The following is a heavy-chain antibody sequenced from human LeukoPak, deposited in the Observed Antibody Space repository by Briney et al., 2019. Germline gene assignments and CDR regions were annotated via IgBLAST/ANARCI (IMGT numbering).Heavy chain of an antibody. Sequence: PGRSLRLSCAASGFTFDDYAMHWVRQAPGKGLEWVSGISWNSGSIGYADSVKGRFTISRDNAKNSLYLQMNSLRAEDMALYYCAKDRYYYDSSGYYGGFDYWGQGTLVTVSS. J-gene: IGHJ4*02. D-gene: IGHD3-22*01. CDR3: AKDRYYYDSSGYYGGFDY. CDR1: GFTFDDYA. V-gene: IGHV3-9*03. CDR2: ISWNSGSI.